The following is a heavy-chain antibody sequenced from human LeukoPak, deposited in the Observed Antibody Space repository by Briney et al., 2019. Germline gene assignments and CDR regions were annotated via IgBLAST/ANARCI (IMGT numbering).Heavy chain of an antibody. V-gene: IGHV3-21*01. CDR3: ARVALLGWQYLYYFDY. J-gene: IGHJ4*02. CDR2: ISSSSSYI. Sequence: GGSLRLSCAASGFTFSSYSMNWVRQAPGKGLEWVSSISSSSSYIYYADSVKGRFTISRDNAKNSLYLQMNSLRAEDTAVYYCARVALLGWQYLYYFDYWGQGTLVTVSS. D-gene: IGHD3-3*02. CDR1: GFTFSSYS.